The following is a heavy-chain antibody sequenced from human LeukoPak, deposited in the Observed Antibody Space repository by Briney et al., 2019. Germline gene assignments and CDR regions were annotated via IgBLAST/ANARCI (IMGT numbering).Heavy chain of an antibody. CDR1: GYTFTSYD. CDR3: ARDRYCSGTSCYWREFDY. CDR2: VNPNSGDT. V-gene: IGHV1-8*03. J-gene: IGHJ4*02. Sequence: ASVKVSCKASGYTFTSYDINWVRQATGQGLEWMGWVNPNSGDTGYAQKFQGKVTITRDTSISTAYMELSSLRSEDTAVYYCARDRYCSGTSCYWREFDYWGQGTLVTVSS. D-gene: IGHD2-2*01.